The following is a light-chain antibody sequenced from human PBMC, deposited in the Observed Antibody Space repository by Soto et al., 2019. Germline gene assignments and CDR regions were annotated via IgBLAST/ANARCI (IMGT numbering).Light chain of an antibody. CDR2: EVS. Sequence: QSALTQPASVSGSAGQSITISCTGTSSDVGGYNYVSWYQQHPGKAPKLMIYEVSHRPSGVSNRFSGSKSGNTASLTISGLQAEDEAEYYCSSYTNINTRACVFGTGTKVTVL. CDR1: SSDVGGYNY. CDR3: SSYTNINTRACV. J-gene: IGLJ1*01. V-gene: IGLV2-14*01.